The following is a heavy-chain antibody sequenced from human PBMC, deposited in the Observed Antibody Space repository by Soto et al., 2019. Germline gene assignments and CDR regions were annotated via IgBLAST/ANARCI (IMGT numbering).Heavy chain of an antibody. CDR2: IKSKTDGGTT. D-gene: IGHD2-15*01. Sequence: EVQLVESGGGLVKPGGSLRLSCAASGFTFSNAWMSWVRQAPGKGLEWVGRIKSKTDGGTTDYAAPVKGRFTISRDDSKNTLYLQMNSLKTEDTVVYYCTGYCSGGSCYGKDPGYFDLWGRGTLVTVSS. V-gene: IGHV3-15*01. CDR1: GFTFSNAW. CDR3: TGYCSGGSCYGKDPGYFDL. J-gene: IGHJ2*01.